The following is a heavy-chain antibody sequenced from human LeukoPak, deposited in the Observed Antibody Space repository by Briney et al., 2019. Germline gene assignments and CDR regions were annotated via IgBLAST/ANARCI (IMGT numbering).Heavy chain of an antibody. CDR3: ARSQSRYGYFDY. V-gene: IGHV4-59*01. J-gene: IGHJ4*02. CDR1: GGSISSYY. Sequence: SETLSLTCTVSGGSISSYYWSWIRQPPGKGLEWIGYIYYSGSTNYNPSLKSRVTISVDTSKNQFSLKLSSVTAADTAVYYCARSQSRYGYFDYWGQGTLVTVSS. D-gene: IGHD4-17*01. CDR2: IYYSGST.